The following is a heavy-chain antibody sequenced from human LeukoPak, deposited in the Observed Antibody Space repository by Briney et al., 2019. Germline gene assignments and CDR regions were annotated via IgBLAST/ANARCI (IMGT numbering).Heavy chain of an antibody. CDR3: ARLPISGCSRLDY. CDR1: GYTFTSDG. J-gene: IGHJ4*02. Sequence: ASVKVSCKASGYTFTSDGISWVRQAPGQGLEWMGWISAYNGNTNYAQKLQGRVTMTTDTSTSTAHMELRSLRSDDTAVYYCARLPISGCSRLDYWGQGTLVTVSS. V-gene: IGHV1-18*01. D-gene: IGHD2-15*01. CDR2: ISAYNGNT.